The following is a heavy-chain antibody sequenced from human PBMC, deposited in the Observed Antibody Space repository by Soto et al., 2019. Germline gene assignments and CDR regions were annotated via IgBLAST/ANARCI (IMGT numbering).Heavy chain of an antibody. J-gene: IGHJ5*02. CDR2: IYPGDSDT. CDR3: ERQFFSNWLDP. CDR1: GYSFTSYW. V-gene: IGHV5-51*01. Sequence: GESLKIPCKGSGYSFTSYWSGWERHIHGKGLEWMGIIYPGDSDTRYSPSFQSQVTISADKSISTAYLQWSSLKASDTAMYYCERQFFSNWLDPCGQGPLVTV.